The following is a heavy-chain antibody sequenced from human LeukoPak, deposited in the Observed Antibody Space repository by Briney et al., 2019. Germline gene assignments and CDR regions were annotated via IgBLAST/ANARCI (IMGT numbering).Heavy chain of an antibody. CDR1: GFTFSSYA. J-gene: IGHJ4*02. V-gene: IGHV3-23*01. CDR3: AKSRGFLEWFLYSDY. Sequence: AGGSLRLSCAASGFTFSSYAMSWVRQAPGKGLEWVSAISGRGVSTSYADSVKGRFTISRDSSKNTLYLQMNSLRAEDTAVYYCAKSRGFLEWFLYSDYWGQGTLVTVSS. CDR2: ISGRGVST. D-gene: IGHD3-3*01.